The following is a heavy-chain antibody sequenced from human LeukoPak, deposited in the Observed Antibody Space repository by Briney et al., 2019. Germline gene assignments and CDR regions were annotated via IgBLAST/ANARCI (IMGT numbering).Heavy chain of an antibody. V-gene: IGHV3-13*01. CDR2: FHTDGGT. J-gene: IGHJ4*02. D-gene: IGHD4-17*01. CDR3: ARGSGPGVTTIDS. Sequence: GGSLRLSCAASGFTFSSYDMHWVRQAPGEGLEWVSAFHTDGGTFYLDSVRGRFTVSREDATNSLYLQLDTLRAGDTAVYYCARGSGPGVTTIDSWGQGTPVLVSS. CDR1: GFTFSSYD.